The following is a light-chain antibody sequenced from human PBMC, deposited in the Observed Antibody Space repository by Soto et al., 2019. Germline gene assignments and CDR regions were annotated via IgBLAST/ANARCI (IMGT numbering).Light chain of an antibody. CDR3: MQPLQSWT. CDR2: LGS. CDR1: QSLLHSNGYNY. V-gene: IGKV2-28*01. J-gene: IGKJ1*01. Sequence: DTVMTQTPLSLPVTPGEPASISSMSSQSLLHSNGYNYLDWYLQKPGQSPQLLIYLGSNRASGVPDRLSGSGSGTDFTLKISRVEAEDVGVYYCMQPLQSWTFGQGTKVDI.